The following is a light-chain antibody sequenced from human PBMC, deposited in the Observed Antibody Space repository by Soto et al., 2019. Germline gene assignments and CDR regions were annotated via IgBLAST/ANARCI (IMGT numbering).Light chain of an antibody. CDR1: QNIRSY. V-gene: IGKV1-39*01. CDR3: QQGYSSRWT. J-gene: IGKJ1*01. Sequence: DIQMTQSPSSLSASVGDRVTITCRASQNIRSYLNWYQQKPGKAPQLLIYATSSLQTGVPSGFSASGSGTYFRLVISDLQPEDSATYYCQQGYSSRWTSGRGTKVEI. CDR2: ATS.